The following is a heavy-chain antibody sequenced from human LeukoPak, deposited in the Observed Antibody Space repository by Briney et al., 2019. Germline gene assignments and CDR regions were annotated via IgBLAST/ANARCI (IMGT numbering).Heavy chain of an antibody. CDR2: MNPNSGNT. Sequence: ASVKVSCKASGYTFTSYDINWVRQATGQGLEWMGWMNPNSGNTGYAQKFQGRVTMTRNTSISTAYMELSSLRSEDTAVYYCAKRPQVVPAAYFDYWGQGTLVTVSS. J-gene: IGHJ4*02. CDR3: AKRPQVVPAAYFDY. D-gene: IGHD2-2*01. CDR1: GYTFTSYD. V-gene: IGHV1-8*01.